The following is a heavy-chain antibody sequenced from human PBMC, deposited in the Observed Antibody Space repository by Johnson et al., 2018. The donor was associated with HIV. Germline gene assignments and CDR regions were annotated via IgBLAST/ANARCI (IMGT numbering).Heavy chain of an antibody. CDR2: INSDASSP. CDR1: GFTFSSYW. J-gene: IGHJ3*02. Sequence: VQLVESGGGLVQPGGSLKLSCAASGFTFSSYWMHWVRQAPGKGLVWVSRINSDASSPTSADSVTGRFTTSRDNAKNTLYLQRGSLRAEDTAVYYCARGGSSTSLDAFDIWGQGTMVTVSS. D-gene: IGHD2-2*01. V-gene: IGHV3-74*01. CDR3: ARGGSSTSLDAFDI.